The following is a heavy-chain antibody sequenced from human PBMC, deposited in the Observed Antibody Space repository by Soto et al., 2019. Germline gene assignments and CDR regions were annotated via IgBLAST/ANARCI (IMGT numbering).Heavy chain of an antibody. CDR3: ATRITVFGLLIPPFDP. CDR2: INHTGGT. CDR1: GDSVSNGDYS. D-gene: IGHD3-3*01. V-gene: IGHV4-61*08. J-gene: IGHJ5*02. Sequence: SETLSLTCSVSGDSVSNGDYSWSWIRQPPGKGLEWIGEINHTGGTHYNPSLKSRVTMSVDTSKNQFSLRLSSVTAADTAIYYCATRITVFGLLIPPFDPWGQGTQVTVSS.